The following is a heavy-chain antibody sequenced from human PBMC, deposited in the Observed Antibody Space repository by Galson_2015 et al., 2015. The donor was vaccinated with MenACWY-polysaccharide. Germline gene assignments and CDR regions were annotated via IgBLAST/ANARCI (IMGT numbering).Heavy chain of an antibody. Sequence: SVKVSCKASGYAFTNFATNWVRQAPGQGLEWMGWINAGNGDTKYSQKFQGRVTLIVDTSATTAYMQLSSLRPEDTALYYCARGYVRGSHRPDYWGQGTLVTVSS. CDR1: GYAFTNFA. V-gene: IGHV1-3*01. J-gene: IGHJ4*02. CDR2: INAGNGDT. CDR3: ARGYVRGSHRPDY. D-gene: IGHD3-16*02.